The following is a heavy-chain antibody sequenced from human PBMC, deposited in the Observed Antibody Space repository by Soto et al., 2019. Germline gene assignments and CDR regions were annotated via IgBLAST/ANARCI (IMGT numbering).Heavy chain of an antibody. Sequence: PXVSLRLSCAASGFTVINNYMSWVRQAPGKGLEWVSLIYSGGSTFYADSVKGRFTISRDNSKNTLFLQMNSLRAEDTAVYFCATYTSLDYWGQGTLVTVSS. V-gene: IGHV3-53*01. D-gene: IGHD2-2*02. CDR3: ATYTSLDY. J-gene: IGHJ4*02. CDR2: IYSGGST. CDR1: GFTVINNY.